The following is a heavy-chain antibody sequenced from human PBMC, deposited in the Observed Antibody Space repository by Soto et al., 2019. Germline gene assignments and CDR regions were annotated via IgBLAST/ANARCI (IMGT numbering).Heavy chain of an antibody. Sequence: ASVKVSCKASGGTFSSYAISWVRQAPGQGLEWMGGIIPIFGTANYAQKFQGRVTITADKSTSTAYMELSSLRSEDTAVYYCARGILGSRGELLEIPYYYYGMDVWGQGTTVTVSS. V-gene: IGHV1-69*06. CDR1: GGTFSSYA. J-gene: IGHJ6*02. CDR3: ARGILGSRGELLEIPYYYYGMDV. D-gene: IGHD1-26*01. CDR2: IIPIFGTA.